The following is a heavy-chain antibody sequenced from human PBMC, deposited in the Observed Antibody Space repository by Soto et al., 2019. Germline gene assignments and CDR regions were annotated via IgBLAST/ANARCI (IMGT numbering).Heavy chain of an antibody. CDR1: VGSISTSSYY. Sequence: QLQRQESFPGLVKPSETLSLTCSVSVGSISTSSYYWCWIRQPPGKGLEWIVTIYHGGTTYYNPSLNSRVTMSVDTYKIQFSLYLTSVTAADTAVYYSARWAGVTQLNNYSEPWGQGSLGT. CDR3: ARWAGVTQLNNYSEP. D-gene: IGHD5-18*01. V-gene: IGHV4-39*01. CDR2: IYHGGTT. J-gene: IGHJ5*02.